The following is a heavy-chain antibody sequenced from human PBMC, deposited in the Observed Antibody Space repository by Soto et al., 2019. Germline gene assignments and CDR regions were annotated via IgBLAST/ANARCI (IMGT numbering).Heavy chain of an antibody. CDR2: ISAYNGNT. CDR3: ARDLQDCSGGSCYQPGYYFDY. V-gene: IGHV1-18*01. CDR1: GYTFTSYG. J-gene: IGHJ4*01. D-gene: IGHD2-15*01. Sequence: ASVKVSCKASGYTFTSYGISWVRQAPGQGLEWMGWISAYNGNTNYAQKFQGRVTITADESTSTAYMELSSLRSEDTAVYYCARDLQDCSGGSCYQPGYYFDYWG.